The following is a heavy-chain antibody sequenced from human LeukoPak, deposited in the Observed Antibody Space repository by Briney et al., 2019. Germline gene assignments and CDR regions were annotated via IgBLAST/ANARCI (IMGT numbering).Heavy chain of an antibody. J-gene: IGHJ5*02. CDR2: INPNSGGT. D-gene: IGHD2-2*01. CDR3: ARDQEAEDIVVVPAAKNPNWFDP. V-gene: IGHV1-2*02. Sequence: ASVKVSCKASGYTFTGYYMHWVRQAPGQGLEWMGWINPNSGGTNYAQKFQGRVTMTRDTSISTAYMELSRLRSDDTAVYYCARDQEAEDIVVVPAAKNPNWFDPWGQGTLVTVSS. CDR1: GYTFTGYY.